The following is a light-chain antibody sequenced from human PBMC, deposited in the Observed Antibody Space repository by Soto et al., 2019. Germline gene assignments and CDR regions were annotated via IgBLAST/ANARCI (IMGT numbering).Light chain of an antibody. CDR3: QVWDRSSYPVV. CDR1: NIGSKS. CDR2: YHS. V-gene: IGLV3-21*04. J-gene: IGLJ2*01. Sequence: SYELTQPPSVSVAPGKTARITCGGNNIGSKSVHWYQQKPGQAPVLVIYYHSDRPSGIPERFSGSNSGNTATLTISRVEAGDEADYYCQVWDRSSYPVVIGGRTKLTVL.